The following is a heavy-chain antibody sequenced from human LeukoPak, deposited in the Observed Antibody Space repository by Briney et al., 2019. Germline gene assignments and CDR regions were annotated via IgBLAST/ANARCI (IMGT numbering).Heavy chain of an antibody. V-gene: IGHV4-39*07. CDR2: IYYSGST. Sequence: SETLSLTCTVSGVSISSSSYYWGWIRQPPGKGLEWIGSIYYSGSTYYNPSLKSRVTISVDTSKNHFSLKLSSVTAADTAVYYCASPRIAAAGTGNFDYWGQGTLVTVSS. J-gene: IGHJ4*02. CDR3: ASPRIAAAGTGNFDY. D-gene: IGHD6-13*01. CDR1: GVSISSSSYY.